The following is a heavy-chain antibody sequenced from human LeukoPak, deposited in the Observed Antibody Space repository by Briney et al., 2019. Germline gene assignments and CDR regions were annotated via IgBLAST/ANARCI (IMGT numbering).Heavy chain of an antibody. CDR2: ISSSGSTI. D-gene: IGHD6-19*01. Sequence: PGGSLRLSCAASGFTFSSYEMNWVRQAPGKGLEWVSYISSSGSTIYYADSVKGQFTISRDNAKNSLYLQMNSLRAEDTAVYYCAREAPYSSGLSGAFDIWGQGTMVTVSS. V-gene: IGHV3-48*03. J-gene: IGHJ3*02. CDR1: GFTFSSYE. CDR3: AREAPYSSGLSGAFDI.